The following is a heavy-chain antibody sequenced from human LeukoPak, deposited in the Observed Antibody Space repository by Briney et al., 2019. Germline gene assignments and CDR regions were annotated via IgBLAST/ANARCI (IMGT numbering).Heavy chain of an antibody. CDR3: AKVPLGDSYYFDY. J-gene: IGHJ4*02. CDR1: GFTFSSYS. V-gene: IGHV3-21*04. CDR2: ISSSSSYI. D-gene: IGHD2-21*02. Sequence: GGSLRLSCAASGFTFSSYSMNWVRQAPGKGLEWVSSISSSSSYIYYADSVKGRFTISRDNAKNSLYLQMNSLRAEDTAVYYCAKVPLGDSYYFDYWGQGTLVTVSS.